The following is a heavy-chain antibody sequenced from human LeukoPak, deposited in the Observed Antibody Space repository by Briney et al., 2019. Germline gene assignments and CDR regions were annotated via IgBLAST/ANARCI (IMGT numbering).Heavy chain of an antibody. V-gene: IGHV5-10-1*01. D-gene: IGHD1-26*01. Sequence: GESLKISCKGSGYSFTTYWITWVRQMPGKGLEWMGRIDPSDSCTNYSPSCQGHVTISADKSIYTAYLQWSSLKASDTAMYYCARHPRGSYDFDYWGQGTLVTVSS. CDR3: ARHPRGSYDFDY. J-gene: IGHJ4*02. CDR1: GYSFTTYW. CDR2: IDPSDSCT.